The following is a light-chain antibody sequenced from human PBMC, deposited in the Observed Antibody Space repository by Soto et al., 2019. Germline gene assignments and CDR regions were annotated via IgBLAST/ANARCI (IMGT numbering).Light chain of an antibody. Sequence: DIQMTQSPSSLSASVGDRVTITCRASQDIRKYVAWHQHKSGKVPQVLIYGASTLQSGVPSRFSGSGSGTEFSLIIRKPQPEDATTYNSQTCDSAHALTFGGGTRVEIK. CDR2: GAS. V-gene: IGKV1-27*01. J-gene: IGKJ4*01. CDR3: QTCDSAHALT. CDR1: QDIRKY.